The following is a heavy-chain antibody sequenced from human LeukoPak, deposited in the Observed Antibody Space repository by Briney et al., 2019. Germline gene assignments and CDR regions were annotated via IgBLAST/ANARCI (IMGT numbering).Heavy chain of an antibody. Sequence: PGGSLRLSCAASGFTFSTYSMNWVRQAPGKGLEWVSSISSSSSYIYYADSVKGRFTISRDNAKNSLYLQMNSLRAEDTGVYYCARNGIAVNGYFDYWGQGTLVTVSS. V-gene: IGHV3-21*01. D-gene: IGHD6-19*01. CDR3: ARNGIAVNGYFDY. J-gene: IGHJ4*02. CDR1: GFTFSTYS. CDR2: ISSSSSYI.